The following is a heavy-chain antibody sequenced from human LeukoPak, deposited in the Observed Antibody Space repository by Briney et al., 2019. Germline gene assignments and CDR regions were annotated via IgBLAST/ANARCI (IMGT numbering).Heavy chain of an antibody. CDR3: ARVLRVCSSTSCYASLGY. Sequence: ASVKVSCKASGYTFTSYGISWVRQAPGQGLEWMGWISAYNGNTNYAQKLQGRVTMTTDTSTSTAYMELRSLRSDDTAVYYCARVLRVCSSTSCYASLGYWGQGTLVSVSS. V-gene: IGHV1-18*01. J-gene: IGHJ4*02. D-gene: IGHD2-2*01. CDR2: ISAYNGNT. CDR1: GYTFTSYG.